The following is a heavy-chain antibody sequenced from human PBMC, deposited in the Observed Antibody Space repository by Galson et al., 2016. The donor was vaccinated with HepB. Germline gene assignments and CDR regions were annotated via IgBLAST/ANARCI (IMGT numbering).Heavy chain of an antibody. CDR1: GFSLSTSGMS. Sequence: PALVKPTQTLTLTCTFSGFSLSTSGMSVSWIRQPPGKALEWLGRIDWDDDKYYRKSLKTRLSISKDTSKNQVVLTMTNVDAADTATYYCSRMRFDGRLAAPDSRLEYFSYGLDVWGQGTTVIVSS. V-gene: IGHV2-70*11. CDR2: IDWDDDK. CDR3: SRMRFDGRLAAPDSRLEYFSYGLDV. D-gene: IGHD2/OR15-2a*01. J-gene: IGHJ6*02.